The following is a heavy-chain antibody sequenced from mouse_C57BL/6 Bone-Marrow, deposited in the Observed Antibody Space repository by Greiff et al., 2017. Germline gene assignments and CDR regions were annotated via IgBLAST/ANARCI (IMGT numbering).Heavy chain of an antibody. CDR3: ARDGYYVYYAMDY. CDR1: GYTFTGYW. Sequence: VQLVESGAELMKPGATVKLSCKATGYTFTGYWIEWVKQRPGHGLEWIGEMLPGSGSTNYNEKFKGKATFTADTSSNTAYMQLSSLTTEVSSIYYCARDGYYVYYAMDYWGQGTSGTVSS. CDR2: MLPGSGST. V-gene: IGHV1-9*01. D-gene: IGHD2-3*01. J-gene: IGHJ4*01.